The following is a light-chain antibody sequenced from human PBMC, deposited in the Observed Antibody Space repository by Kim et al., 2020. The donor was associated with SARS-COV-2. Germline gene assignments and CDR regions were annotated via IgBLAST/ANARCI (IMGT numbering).Light chain of an antibody. V-gene: IGKV3-20*01. Sequence: SPGERATLSCRATQTISSDSVTWYQQKPRQAPKLLICGASSRTAGIPERFSGSGSGTDFTLTISRLEPEDFAVYYCQQYGTPPLTFGGGTKVDIK. CDR3: QQYGTPPLT. J-gene: IGKJ4*01. CDR1: QTISSDS. CDR2: GAS.